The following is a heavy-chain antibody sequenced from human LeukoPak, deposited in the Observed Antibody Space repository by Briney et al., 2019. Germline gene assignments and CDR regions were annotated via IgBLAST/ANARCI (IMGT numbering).Heavy chain of an antibody. CDR1: GFTFSSYG. V-gene: IGHV3-21*01. J-gene: IGHJ6*03. CDR3: ARRVVVPAANYYYYMDV. D-gene: IGHD2-2*01. Sequence: GRSLRLSCAASGFTFSSYGMHWVRQAPGKGLEWVSSITSSSSYIYYADSVKGRFTISRDNAKNSLYLQMNSLRAEDTAVYYCARRVVVPAANYYYYMDVWGKGTTVTVSS. CDR2: ITSSSSYI.